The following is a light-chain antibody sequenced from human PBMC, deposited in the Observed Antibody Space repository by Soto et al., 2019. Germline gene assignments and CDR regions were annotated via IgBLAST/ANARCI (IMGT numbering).Light chain of an antibody. V-gene: IGKV3-20*01. CDR1: QSLGNTY. Sequence: EIVLTQSPGTLSLSPGERATLSCRASQSLGNTYLAWYQRKPGQAPRLLIYDASSRATDIADRFSGSGAGTDFTLTISRLEPEDSAVYYCQQYYTYLFTFGPGTTVDI. J-gene: IGKJ3*01. CDR3: QQYYTYLFT. CDR2: DAS.